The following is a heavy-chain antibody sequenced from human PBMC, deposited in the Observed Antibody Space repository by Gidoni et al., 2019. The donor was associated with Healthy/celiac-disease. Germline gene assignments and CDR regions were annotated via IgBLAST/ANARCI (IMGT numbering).Heavy chain of an antibody. D-gene: IGHD2-21*01. CDR2: ISGSGGST. Sequence: EVQLLESGGCLVQPGGSLRLSCDASGFTFRSYAMPWVRQAPGKGLEWGAGISGSGGSTYYAESVKGRFTISRDNSTNTLYLQMNSLRAEDTAVYYCAKNEVGYIVGDWFDPWGQGTLVTVSS. CDR1: GFTFRSYA. CDR3: AKNEVGYIVGDWFDP. J-gene: IGHJ5*02. V-gene: IGHV3-23*01.